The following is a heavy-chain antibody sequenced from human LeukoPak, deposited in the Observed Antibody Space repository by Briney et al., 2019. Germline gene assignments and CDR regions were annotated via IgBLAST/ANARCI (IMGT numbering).Heavy chain of an antibody. CDR3: ASRRMTTVTTGFDY. Sequence: SETLSLTCTVSGGSISSSSYYWGWIRQPPGKGLEWIGSIYYSGSTYYNPSLRSRVTIAVDTSNNQFSLKLSSVTAADTAVYYCASRRMTTVTTGFDYWGQGTLVTVSS. D-gene: IGHD4-17*01. CDR1: GGSISSSSYY. CDR2: IYYSGST. J-gene: IGHJ4*02. V-gene: IGHV4-39*01.